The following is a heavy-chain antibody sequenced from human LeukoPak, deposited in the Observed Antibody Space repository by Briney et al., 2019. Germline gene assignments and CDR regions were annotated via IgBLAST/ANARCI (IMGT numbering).Heavy chain of an antibody. J-gene: IGHJ4*02. CDR2: IYYSGST. D-gene: IGHD3-10*01. Sequence: SETLSLTCTVSGGSISSSSYYWGWIRQPPGKGLEWIGSIYYSGSTYYNPSLKSRVTISVDTSKNQFSLKLSSVTAADTAVYYCARDGYYYGSGSYYNPNDYWGRGTLVTVSS. CDR3: ARDGYYYGSGSYYNPNDY. CDR1: GGSISSSSYY. V-gene: IGHV4-39*07.